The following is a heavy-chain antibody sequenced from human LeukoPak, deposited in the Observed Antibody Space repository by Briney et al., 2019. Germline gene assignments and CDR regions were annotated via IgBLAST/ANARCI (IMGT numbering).Heavy chain of an antibody. CDR3: ARATDISSWYLAY. J-gene: IGHJ4*02. D-gene: IGHD6-13*01. V-gene: IGHV1-46*01. CDR2: INSSGGFT. Sequence: ASVKVSCKASGYTFTGYYMHWVRQAPGQGLEWMGIINSSGGFTSYIQKFQGRVTMTRDTSISSAYMELSSLTSDDTAVYYCARATDISSWYLAYWGQGSLVTVSS. CDR1: GYTFTGYY.